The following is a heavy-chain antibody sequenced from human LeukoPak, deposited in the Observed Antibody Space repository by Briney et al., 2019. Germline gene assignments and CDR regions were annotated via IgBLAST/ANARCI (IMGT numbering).Heavy chain of an antibody. CDR2: IDQDGSTE. V-gene: IGHV3-7*01. CDR3: AKVGRDGMDV. J-gene: IGHJ6*02. CDR1: GFTFSNYW. D-gene: IGHD1-26*01. Sequence: GGSLRLSCAASGFTFSNYWMSWVRQSPGRGLEWVANIDQDGSTEYYVGSVGGRFTVSRDNAKNSVYLQIDSLRAEDTAVYYCAKVGRDGMDVWGQGTTVTVSS.